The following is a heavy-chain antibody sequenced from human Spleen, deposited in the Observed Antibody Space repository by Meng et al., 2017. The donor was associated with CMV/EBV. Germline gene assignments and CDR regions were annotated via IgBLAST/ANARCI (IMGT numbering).Heavy chain of an antibody. CDR2: FSNSAGNT. J-gene: IGHJ4*02. Sequence: AASGFILSNYGLGWVRQPPGKGLGWVSTFSNSAGNTSYADSVKGRFTISRDNSKNTLYLQMNSLRAEDTAVYYCAKCRSGIAAALNYWGQGTLVTVSS. D-gene: IGHD6-13*01. CDR3: AKCRSGIAAALNY. V-gene: IGHV3-23*01. CDR1: GFILSNYG.